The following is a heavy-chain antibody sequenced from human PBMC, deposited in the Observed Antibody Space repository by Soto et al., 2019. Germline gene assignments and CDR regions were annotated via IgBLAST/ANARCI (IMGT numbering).Heavy chain of an antibody. CDR3: ARARLWFGDRNGYYFDY. J-gene: IGHJ4*02. CDR1: GGSISSYY. V-gene: IGHV4-59*01. D-gene: IGHD3-10*01. CDR2: IYYSGST. Sequence: SETLSLTCTVSGGSISSYYWSWIRQPPGKGLEWIGYIYYSGSTNYNPSLKSRVTISVDTSKNQFSLKLSSVTAADTAVYYCARARLWFGDRNGYYFDYWGQGTLVTVSS.